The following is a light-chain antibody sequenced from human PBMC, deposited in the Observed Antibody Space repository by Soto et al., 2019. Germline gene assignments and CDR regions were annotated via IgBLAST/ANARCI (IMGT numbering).Light chain of an antibody. CDR2: EVS. CDR1: SSDIGGYNY. V-gene: IGLV2-14*01. Sequence: QSVLTQPASVSGSPGQSITISCTGTSSDIGGYNYVSWYQQHPGEAPKLVIYEVSNRPSGVSNRFSGSKSGNAASLTVSGLQGEDEADYYCSSYAGSSWVFGGGTKLTVL. CDR3: SSYAGSSWV. J-gene: IGLJ3*02.